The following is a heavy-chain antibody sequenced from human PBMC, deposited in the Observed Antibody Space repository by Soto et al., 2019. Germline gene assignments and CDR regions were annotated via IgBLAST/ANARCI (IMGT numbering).Heavy chain of an antibody. D-gene: IGHD3-10*01. CDR2: INHSGST. V-gene: IGHV4-34*01. J-gene: IGHJ4*02. CDR1: GGSFSGYY. CDR3: ARGWGYYGSGSYYTGDY. Sequence: SETLSLTCAVYGGSFSGYYWSWIRQPPGKGLEWIGEINHSGSTNYNPSLKSRVTISVDTSKNQFSLKLSSVTAADTAVYYCARGWGYYGSGSYYTGDYWGQGTLVTVSS.